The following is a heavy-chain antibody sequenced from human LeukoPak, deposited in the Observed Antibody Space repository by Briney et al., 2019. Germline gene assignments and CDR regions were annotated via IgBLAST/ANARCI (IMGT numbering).Heavy chain of an antibody. D-gene: IGHD6-19*01. CDR2: IYYTGAT. V-gene: IGHV4-59*08. Sequence: NPSETLSLTCTVSGGSIGNNYGTWIRQPPGKGLEYIGYIYYTGATNSTPSLKSRVTISVDTSKSQFSLKLSSVTAADTAVYFCAKYGNSGWVIDNRGQGALVTVSS. CDR3: AKYGNSGWVIDN. J-gene: IGHJ4*02. CDR1: GGSIGNNY.